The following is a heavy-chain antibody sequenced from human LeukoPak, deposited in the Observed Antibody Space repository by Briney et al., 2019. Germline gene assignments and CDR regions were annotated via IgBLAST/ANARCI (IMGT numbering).Heavy chain of an antibody. D-gene: IGHD3-10*01. CDR2: ISGYNGNT. CDR3: GRDYYYGTSAPYNFGIDV. CDR1: GYTLTKYG. J-gene: IGHJ6*02. V-gene: IGHV1-18*04. Sequence: ASVKVSCKASGYTLTKYGISWVRQAPGQGPEWMGWISGYNGNTNYVQKFQGRVTMTTDTSTSTAYMELRDLKSDDTAVYYCGRDYYYGTSAPYNFGIDVWGQGTTVTVSS.